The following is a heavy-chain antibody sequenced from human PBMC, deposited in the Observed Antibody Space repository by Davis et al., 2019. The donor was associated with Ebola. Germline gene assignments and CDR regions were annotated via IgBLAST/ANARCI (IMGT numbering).Heavy chain of an antibody. D-gene: IGHD3-3*01. CDR2: IDWDDDK. CDR3: ARTQRHYDFWSGYYTGRGYYFDY. J-gene: IGHJ4*02. CDR1: VFSLSTSGMR. Sequence: SGPTLVKPTQTLTLTCTFSVFSLSTSGMRVSWIRQPPGKALEWLARIDWDDDKFYSTSLKTRLTISKDTSKNQVVLTMTNMDPVDTATYYCARTQRHYDFWSGYYTGRGYYFDYWGQGTLVTVSS. V-gene: IGHV2-70*04.